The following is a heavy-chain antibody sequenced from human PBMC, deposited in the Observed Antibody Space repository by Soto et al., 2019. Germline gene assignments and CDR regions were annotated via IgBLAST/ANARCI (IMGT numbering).Heavy chain of an antibody. CDR1: GVSISSYY. D-gene: IGHD2-2*01. J-gene: IGHJ4*02. CDR3: AVEGLVPAASFFDY. CDR2: IYYSGST. V-gene: IGHV4-59*06. Sequence: PSETLSLTCTVSGVSISSYYWSWIRQPPGKGLEWIGYIYYSGSTYYNPSLKSRVTISVDTSKNQFSLKLSSVTAADTAVYYCAVEGLVPAASFFDYWGQGTLVTVSS.